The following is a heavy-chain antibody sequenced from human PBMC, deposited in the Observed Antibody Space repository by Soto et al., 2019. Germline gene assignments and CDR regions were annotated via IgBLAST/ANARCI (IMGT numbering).Heavy chain of an antibody. D-gene: IGHD1-20*01. CDR2: VFYTGFT. CDR1: GASISGSYYY. V-gene: IGHV4-39*01. Sequence: SETLSLTCAVSGASISGSYYYWAWLRQSPGKGPGWIGSVFYTGFTSYTPSLESRVSVSVDTSKSQCSLKLSAVTAADTAVYYCATAQKGYNWNYFDHWGQGALVTVSS. J-gene: IGHJ4*02. CDR3: ATAQKGYNWNYFDH.